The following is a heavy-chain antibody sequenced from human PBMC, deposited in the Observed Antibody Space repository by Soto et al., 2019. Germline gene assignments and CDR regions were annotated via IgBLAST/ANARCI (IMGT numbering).Heavy chain of an antibody. CDR1: GGSIRSYY. CDR2: VYTTGSN. Sequence: PSETLSLTCKVSGGSIRSYYWSWVRQPAGKALEWIGRVYTTGSNNYNPSLRSRVSISVDTSKNQFSLTVTSVTAADTAVYYCAREGASGFGMDVWGQGTTVTVSS. J-gene: IGHJ6*02. V-gene: IGHV4-4*07. D-gene: IGHD1-26*01. CDR3: AREGASGFGMDV.